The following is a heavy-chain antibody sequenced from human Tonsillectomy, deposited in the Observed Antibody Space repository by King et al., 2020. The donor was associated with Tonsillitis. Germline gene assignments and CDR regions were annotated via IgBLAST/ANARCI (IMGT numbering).Heavy chain of an antibody. J-gene: IGHJ4*02. CDR1: GFMFSDFY. D-gene: IGHD3-22*01. Sequence: QLVQSGGGLVKPGGSLRLSCAASGFMFSDFYMSWIRQAPGKGLEWVSYISSRDATTYYADSVKGRFTISRDNAKNSLYLQMNSLRAEDTAVYYCARDTYYSDNTYDYWGQGTLVTVSS. CDR3: ARDTYYSDNTYDY. V-gene: IGHV3-11*01. CDR2: ISSRDATT.